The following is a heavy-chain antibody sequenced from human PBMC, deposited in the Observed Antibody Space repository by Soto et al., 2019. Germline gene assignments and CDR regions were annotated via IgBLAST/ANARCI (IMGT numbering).Heavy chain of an antibody. CDR3: ARDLTTGIPYYYYSYMDV. D-gene: IGHD4-17*01. V-gene: IGHV1-18*01. CDR2: ISAYNGNT. Sequence: ASVKVSCKASGYTFTSYGISWVRQAPGQGLEWMGWISAYNGNTNYAQKLQGRVTMTTDTSTSTAYMELRSLRSDDTAVYYCARDLTTGIPYYYYSYMDVWGKGTTVTVS. J-gene: IGHJ6*03. CDR1: GYTFTSYG.